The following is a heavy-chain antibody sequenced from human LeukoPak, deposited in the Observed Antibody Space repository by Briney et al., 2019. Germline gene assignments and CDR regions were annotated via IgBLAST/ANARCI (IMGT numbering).Heavy chain of an antibody. CDR1: GYTFTKYD. V-gene: IGHV1-18*01. CDR3: ARDLRSGNYDFDY. Sequence: ASVKVSFKASGYTFTKYDITWVRQAPGQGLEWMGWISTHNGHTNYAQKLQGRVTMTTDTSTTTAYTELRSLRSDDTAMYYCARDLRSGNYDFDYWGQGTLVTVSS. CDR2: ISTHNGHT. D-gene: IGHD1-26*01. J-gene: IGHJ4*02.